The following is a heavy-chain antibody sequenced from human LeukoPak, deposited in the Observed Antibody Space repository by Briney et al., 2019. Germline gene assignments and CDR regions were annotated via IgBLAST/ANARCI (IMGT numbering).Heavy chain of an antibody. CDR1: GYTFTGYY. CDR2: INPKSGGT. J-gene: IGHJ4*02. Sequence: GASVQVSCKASGYTFTGYYMHWVRQAPAQGLEWRGWINPKSGGTNYAQKFQGRVTMTRDTSISTAYMELSRLRSDDTAAYYCASGCGNGDYEFDYWGKGTLVTVSS. D-gene: IGHD4-17*01. V-gene: IGHV1-2*02. CDR3: ASGCGNGDYEFDY.